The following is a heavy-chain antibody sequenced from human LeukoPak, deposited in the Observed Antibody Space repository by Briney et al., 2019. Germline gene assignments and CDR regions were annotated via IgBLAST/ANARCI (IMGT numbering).Heavy chain of an antibody. V-gene: IGHV3-23*01. CDR2: ISGSGGST. J-gene: IGHJ4*02. CDR1: GFTFSSYA. CDR3: AKSDYYDSSGYYYYPDY. D-gene: IGHD3-22*01. Sequence: GGSLRLSCAASGFTFSSYAMSWVRQAPGKGLEWVSAISGSGGSTYYADSVKGRFTISRDNSKNTLYLQMNSLRAEDTAVYYCAKSDYYDSSGYYYYPDYWGQGTLVTVSS.